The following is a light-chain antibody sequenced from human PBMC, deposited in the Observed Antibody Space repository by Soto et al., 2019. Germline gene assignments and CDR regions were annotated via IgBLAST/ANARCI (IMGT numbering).Light chain of an antibody. V-gene: IGKV3-20*01. CDR2: GAS. J-gene: IGKJ1*01. CDR3: QQYGSSPRT. Sequence: EIVLTQSPGTLSLSPGERATLSCRASQSVSSSYLAWYQQKPGQAPRFLMYGASSRATGIPDRFSGSGSGTDFTLTIRTLEPEDFAVYYCQQYGSSPRTFGQGTKV. CDR1: QSVSSSY.